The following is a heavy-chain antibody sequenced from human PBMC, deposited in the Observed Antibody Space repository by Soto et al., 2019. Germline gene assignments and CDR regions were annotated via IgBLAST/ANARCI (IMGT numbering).Heavy chain of an antibody. D-gene: IGHD3-10*01. CDR2: ISASDGFT. V-gene: IGHV3-23*01. J-gene: IGHJ4*02. CDR1: GFTFSSYA. Sequence: EVQLLESGGGLVQPGGSLRLSCAASGFTFSSYAMSWVRQAPGKGLEWVSVISASDGFTYYADSVKGRFTISRDNSKNTLYLQMSSLRAEDTALYYCAKDSPPGVEWCQGTLVTVSS. CDR3: AKDSPPGVE.